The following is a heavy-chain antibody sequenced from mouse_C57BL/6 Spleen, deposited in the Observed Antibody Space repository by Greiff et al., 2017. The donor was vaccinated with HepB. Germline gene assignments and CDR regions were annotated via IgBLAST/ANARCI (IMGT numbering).Heavy chain of an antibody. CDR3: TTSITTVPDY. V-gene: IGHV14-4*01. J-gene: IGHJ2*01. Sequence: VQLQQSGAELVRPGASVKLSCTASGFNIKDDYMHWVKQRPEQGLEWIGWIDPENGDTEYASKFQGKATITADTSSNTAYLQLSSLTSEDTAVYYGTTSITTVPDYWGQGTTLTVSS. CDR1: GFNIKDDY. CDR2: IDPENGDT. D-gene: IGHD1-1*01.